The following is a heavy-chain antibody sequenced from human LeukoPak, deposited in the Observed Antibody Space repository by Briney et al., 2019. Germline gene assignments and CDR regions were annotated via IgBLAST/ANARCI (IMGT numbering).Heavy chain of an antibody. J-gene: IGHJ6*03. Sequence: PGGSLRLSCAASGFTFSSYRMNWVRQAPGKGLEWVSYISSSSSTIYYADSVKGRFTISRDNAKNSLYLQMNSLRAEDTAVYYCARAFKLLGYMDVWGKGTTVTVSS. D-gene: IGHD2-8*02. V-gene: IGHV3-48*01. CDR1: GFTFSSYR. CDR2: ISSSSSTI. CDR3: ARAFKLLGYMDV.